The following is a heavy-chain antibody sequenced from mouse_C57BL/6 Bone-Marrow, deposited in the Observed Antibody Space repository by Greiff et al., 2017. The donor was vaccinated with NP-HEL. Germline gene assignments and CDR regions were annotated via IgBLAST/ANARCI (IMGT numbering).Heavy chain of an antibody. Sequence: EVHLVESGGGLVKPGGSLKLSCAASGFTFSSYAMSWVRQTPEKRLEWVATISAGGSYTYYPDNVKGRFTISRDNAKNNLYLQMSHLKSEDTAMYYCAREITTDWYFDVWGTGTTVTVSS. CDR3: AREITTDWYFDV. D-gene: IGHD1-1*01. CDR2: ISAGGSYT. CDR1: GFTFSSYA. V-gene: IGHV5-4*01. J-gene: IGHJ1*03.